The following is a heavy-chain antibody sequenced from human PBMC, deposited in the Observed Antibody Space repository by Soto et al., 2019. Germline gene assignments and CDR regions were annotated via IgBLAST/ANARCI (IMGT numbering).Heavy chain of an antibody. Sequence: QLQLQESGPGLVKPSETLSLTCTVSGGSISSSSYYWGWLRQPPGKGLEWVGSIYYSGSTYYKPSLKSRVTISVDTSKNQFSLRLSSVTAADTAVYYCATLWGQDWGQGTLVTVSS. CDR2: IYYSGST. V-gene: IGHV4-39*01. D-gene: IGHD3-10*01. CDR3: ATLWGQD. J-gene: IGHJ4*02. CDR1: GGSISSSSYY.